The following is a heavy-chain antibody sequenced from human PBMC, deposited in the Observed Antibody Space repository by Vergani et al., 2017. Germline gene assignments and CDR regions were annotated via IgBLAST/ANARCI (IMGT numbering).Heavy chain of an antibody. Sequence: EVQLLESGGGLVQPGGSLRLSCAASGFTFSSYAMSWVRQAPGKGLEWVSAISGSGGSTYYADSVKGRFTISRDNSKNTLYLQMNSLRAEDTAVYYCAKGGLGCTNGVCYFRQSDFDYWGQGTLVTVSS. J-gene: IGHJ4*02. CDR2: ISGSGGST. CDR3: AKGGLGCTNGVCYFRQSDFDY. CDR1: GFTFSSYA. D-gene: IGHD2-8*01. V-gene: IGHV3-23*01.